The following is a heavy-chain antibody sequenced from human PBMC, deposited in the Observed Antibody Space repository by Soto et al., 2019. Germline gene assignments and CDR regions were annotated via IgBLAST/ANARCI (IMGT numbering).Heavy chain of an antibody. CDR2: ISYDGSNK. CDR1: GFTFSSYG. J-gene: IGHJ6*02. Sequence: GGSLRLSCAASGFTFSSYGMHWVRQAPGKGLEWVAVISYDGSNKYYADSVKGRFTISRDNSKNTLYLQMNSLRAEDTAVYYCAKTLRVDFWSGYRQADYYYYGMDVWGQGTTVTVSS. V-gene: IGHV3-30*18. D-gene: IGHD3-3*01. CDR3: AKTLRVDFWSGYRQADYYYYGMDV.